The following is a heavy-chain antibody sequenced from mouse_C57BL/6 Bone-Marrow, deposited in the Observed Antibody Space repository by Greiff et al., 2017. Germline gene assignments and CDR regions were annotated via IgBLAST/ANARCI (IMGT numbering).Heavy chain of an antibody. D-gene: IGHD4-1*01. J-gene: IGHJ2*01. CDR2: LNPNYGTT. CDR1: GYSFTDYN. V-gene: IGHV1-39*01. Sequence: EVKLQESGPELVKPGASVKISCKASGYSFTDYNMNWVKQSNGKSLEWIGVLNPNYGTTSYNPKFKGKATLTVDQSSSTAYMQLNSLTSEDSAVYYCASADWAFDYWGQGTTLTVSA. CDR3: ASADWAFDY.